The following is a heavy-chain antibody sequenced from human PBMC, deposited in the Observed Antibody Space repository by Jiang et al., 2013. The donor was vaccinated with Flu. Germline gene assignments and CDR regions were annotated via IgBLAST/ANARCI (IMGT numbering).Heavy chain of an antibody. CDR1: GYTFSGHY. V-gene: IGHV1-2*02. D-gene: IGHD6-13*01. J-gene: IGHJ3*02. CDR3: ARDQGSSWYLGAFDI. Sequence: GAEVKQPGASVRVSCEASGYTFSGHYIHWVRQAPGQGLESLGWINPNSGTTNYAQKFQGRVTMTREKSTTTVFLELSSLRSDDTAMYYCARDQGSSWYLGAFDIWGQGTMVTVSS. CDR2: INPNSGTT.